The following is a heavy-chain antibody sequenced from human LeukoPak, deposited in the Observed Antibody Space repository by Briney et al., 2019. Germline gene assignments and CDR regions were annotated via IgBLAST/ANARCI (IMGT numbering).Heavy chain of an antibody. J-gene: IGHJ5*02. D-gene: IGHD2-8*01. CDR1: GFTFDDYG. Sequence: GGSLRLSCAASGFTFDDYGMSWVRQVPGKGLEWVSGINWNGGSTGNADSVKGRFTISRDNAKNSLYLQMNSLRAEDTAVYYCARGADGVSSNSRGWFDPWGQGTLVTVSS. CDR2: INWNGGST. CDR3: ARGADGVSSNSRGWFDP. V-gene: IGHV3-20*04.